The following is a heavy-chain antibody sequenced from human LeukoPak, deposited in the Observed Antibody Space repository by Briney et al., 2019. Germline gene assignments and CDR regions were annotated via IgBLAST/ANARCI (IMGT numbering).Heavy chain of an antibody. CDR1: GGSISSGGYY. CDR2: INHSGST. D-gene: IGHD1-26*01. Sequence: SETLSLTCTVSGGSISSGGYYWSWIRQPPGKGLEWIGEINHSGSTNYNPSLKSRVTISVDTSKNQFSLKLSSVTAADTAVYYCASAGATSYWGQGTLVTVSS. J-gene: IGHJ4*02. V-gene: IGHV4-39*07. CDR3: ASAGATSY.